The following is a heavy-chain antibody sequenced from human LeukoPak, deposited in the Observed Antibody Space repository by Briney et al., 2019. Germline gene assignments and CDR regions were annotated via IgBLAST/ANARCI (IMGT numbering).Heavy chain of an antibody. CDR2: IYTSGST. Sequence: SETLSLTCTVSGGSFSSYYWSWIRQPPGKGLESIGYIYTSGSTNYNPSLKSRVTISVGTSKNQFSLKLRSVTAADTAVYYCARLVGYYYYMDVWGKGTTVTVSS. CDR1: GGSFSSYY. J-gene: IGHJ6*03. V-gene: IGHV4-4*09. D-gene: IGHD2-8*02. CDR3: ARLVGYYYYMDV.